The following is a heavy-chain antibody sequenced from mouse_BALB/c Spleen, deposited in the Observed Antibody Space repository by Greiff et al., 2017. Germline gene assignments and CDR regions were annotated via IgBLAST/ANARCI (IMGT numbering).Heavy chain of an antibody. D-gene: IGHD1-2*01. V-gene: IGHV3-2*02. Sequence: EVNLVESGPGLVKPSQSLSLTCSVTGYSITSDYAWNWIRQFPGNKLEWMGYISYSGSTSYNPSLKSRISITRDTSKNQFFLQLNSVTTEDTATYYCARKGFYYGTYYYAMDYWGQGTSVTVSS. CDR2: ISYSGST. CDR1: GYSITSDYA. J-gene: IGHJ4*01. CDR3: ARKGFYYGTYYYAMDY.